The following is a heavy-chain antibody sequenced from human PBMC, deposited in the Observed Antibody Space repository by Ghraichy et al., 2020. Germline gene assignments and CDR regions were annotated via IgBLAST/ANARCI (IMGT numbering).Heavy chain of an antibody. CDR1: GYTFTSYG. J-gene: IGHJ6*02. CDR2: INPYNGNT. D-gene: IGHD2-2*03. V-gene: IGHV1-18*01. Sequence: ASVKVSCKASGYTFTSYGINWVRQAPGQGLEWMGWINPYNGNTNYAQNFQDRVTMTTDTSTTTAYMELRSLRSDDTAVFYCATDLGQWRLSTRDGMDVWGQGTTVTVSS. CDR3: ATDLGQWRLSTRDGMDV.